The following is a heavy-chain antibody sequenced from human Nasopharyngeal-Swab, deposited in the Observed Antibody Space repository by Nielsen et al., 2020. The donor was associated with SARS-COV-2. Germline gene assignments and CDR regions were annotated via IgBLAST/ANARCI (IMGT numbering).Heavy chain of an antibody. J-gene: IGHJ4*02. CDR3: AKGPANLYFDY. CDR2: ISSNGGST. V-gene: IGHV3-64*01. D-gene: IGHD4/OR15-4a*01. CDR1: GFTFSSYA. Sequence: GGSLRLSCAASGFTFSSYAMHWVRQAPGKGLEYVSAISSNGGSTYYANSVKGRFTISRDNSKNTLYLQMNSLRAEDTAVYYCAKGPANLYFDYWGQGTLVTVSS.